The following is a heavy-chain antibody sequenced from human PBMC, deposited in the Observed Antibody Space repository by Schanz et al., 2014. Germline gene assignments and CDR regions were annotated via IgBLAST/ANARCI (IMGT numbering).Heavy chain of an antibody. V-gene: IGHV1-46*01. CDR2: INPSGGNA. Sequence: QLQLVQSGAEVKRPGASAKVTCKASGNIFTNYYIHWVRQAPGQGLEWMGIINPSGGNANYARKFQGRVTMTRDTSTDTVYLEVRSLRLEDTAVYYCAFDRDDAYDIWGQGTTVTVSS. CDR3: AFDRDDAYDI. D-gene: IGHD3-9*01. CDR1: GNIFTNYY. J-gene: IGHJ3*02.